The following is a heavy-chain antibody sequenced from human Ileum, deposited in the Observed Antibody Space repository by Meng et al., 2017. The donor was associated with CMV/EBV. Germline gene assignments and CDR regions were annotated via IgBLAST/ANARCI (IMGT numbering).Heavy chain of an antibody. CDR1: GFTFSSYW. CDR3: ARGDGYGYNR. V-gene: IGHV3-74*01. D-gene: IGHD5-18*01. CDR2: ISGDGSGT. J-gene: IGHJ4*02. Sequence: LSCAASGFTFSSYWMHWVRQAPGKGLVWVSGISGDGSGTTYADSVKGRFTTSRDNAKNTLYLQMNSLRFEDTAVYFCARGDGYGYNRWGQGTLVTVSS.